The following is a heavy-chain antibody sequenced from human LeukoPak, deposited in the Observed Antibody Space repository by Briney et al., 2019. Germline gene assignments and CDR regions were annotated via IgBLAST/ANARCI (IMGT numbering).Heavy chain of an antibody. J-gene: IGHJ4*02. V-gene: IGHV1-69*13. Sequence: ASVKVSCKASGGTFSSYAISWVRQAPGQGHEWMGGIIPIFGTANYAQKFQGRVTITADESTSTAYMELSSLRSEDTAVYYCAAVLTGYRDHFDYWGQGTLVTVSS. CDR1: GGTFSSYA. D-gene: IGHD3-9*01. CDR3: AAVLTGYRDHFDY. CDR2: IIPIFGTA.